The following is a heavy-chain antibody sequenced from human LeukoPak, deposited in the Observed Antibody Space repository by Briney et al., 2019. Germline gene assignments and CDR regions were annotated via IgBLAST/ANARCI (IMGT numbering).Heavy chain of an antibody. CDR2: IYYPEST. D-gene: IGHD5-24*01. V-gene: IGHV4-39*07. Sequence: SETLSLTCTVSGGSIGSSGFYWGWIRQPPGKGLEWIGSIYYPESTHYNPSLTSRVTISVDTSKNQFSLKLSSVTAADTAVYYCARVSGRGSRWLQLRFWGFDYWGQGTLVTVSS. J-gene: IGHJ4*02. CDR3: ARVSGRGSRWLQLRFWGFDY. CDR1: GGSIGSSGFY.